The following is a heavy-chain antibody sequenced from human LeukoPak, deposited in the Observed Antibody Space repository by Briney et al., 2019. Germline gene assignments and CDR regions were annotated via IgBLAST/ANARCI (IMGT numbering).Heavy chain of an antibody. CDR3: ARDPTRIAAAGDYYYYGMDV. CDR1: GYSISSGYY. J-gene: IGHJ6*02. V-gene: IGHV4-38-2*02. D-gene: IGHD6-13*01. CDR2: IYHRGST. Sequence: PSETLSLTCTVSGYSISSGYYWGWIRQPPGKGLEWIGSIYHRGSTYYTPSLKSRVTISVDTSKNQFSLKLSSVTAADTAVYYCARDPTRIAAAGDYYYYGMDVWGQGTTVTVSS.